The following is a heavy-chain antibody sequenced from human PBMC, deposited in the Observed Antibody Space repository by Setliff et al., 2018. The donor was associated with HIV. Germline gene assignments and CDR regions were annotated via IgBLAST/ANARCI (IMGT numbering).Heavy chain of an antibody. J-gene: IGHJ4*02. Sequence: GSGPTLVNPTQPLTLTCTFSGFSLSTSGVGVGWIRQPPGKALEWLELIYWDDDKRYSPSLKSRLTITKDTSKNQVVLTMTNMDPVDTATDYCAHSWSGGIGKPCFDYWGQGTLVTVSS. V-gene: IGHV2-5*02. CDR1: GFSLSTSGVG. CDR2: IYWDDDK. CDR3: AHSWSGGIGKPCFDY. D-gene: IGHD2-15*01.